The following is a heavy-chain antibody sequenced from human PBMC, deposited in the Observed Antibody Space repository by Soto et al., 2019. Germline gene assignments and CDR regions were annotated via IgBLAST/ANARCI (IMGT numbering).Heavy chain of an antibody. CDR3: ASGPEYGDYEVEEY. Sequence: QVQLVQSGAEVKKPGASVRVSCKASGYSFSNYGMSWVRQAPGQGLEWMGWISGYNGNTNYAQKFRGRVTMTTDTSASTAYMELTSLTSDDTAVYYCASGPEYGDYEVEEYWGQGTLVIVSS. CDR1: GYSFSNYG. CDR2: ISGYNGNT. D-gene: IGHD5-12*01. J-gene: IGHJ4*02. V-gene: IGHV1-18*01.